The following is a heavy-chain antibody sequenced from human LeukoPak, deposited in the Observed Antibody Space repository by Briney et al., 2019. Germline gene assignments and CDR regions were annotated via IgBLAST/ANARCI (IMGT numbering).Heavy chain of an antibody. J-gene: IGHJ3*02. V-gene: IGHV4-59*01. CDR1: GGSISSYY. CDR2: IYYSGST. CDR3: ARGYSSSWTPNDAFDI. D-gene: IGHD6-13*01. Sequence: SGTLSLTCTVSGGSISSYYWSWIRQPPGKGLEWIGYIYYSGSTNYNPSLKSRVTISVDTSKNQFSLKLSSVTAADTAVYYCARGYSSSWTPNDAFDIWGQGTMVTVSS.